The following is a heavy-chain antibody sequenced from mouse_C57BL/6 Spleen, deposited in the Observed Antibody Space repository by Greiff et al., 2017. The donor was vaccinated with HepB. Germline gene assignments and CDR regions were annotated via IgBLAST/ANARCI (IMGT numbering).Heavy chain of an antibody. CDR3: TGYYYGRSYGIFDC. V-gene: IGHV14-4*01. Sequence: VQLKQSGAELVRPGASVKLSCTASGFNIKDDYMHWVKQRPEQGLEWIGWIDPENGDTEYASKFQGKATITADTSSNTAYLQLSSLTSEDTAVYYCTGYYYGRSYGIFDCWGQGTTLTGSS. D-gene: IGHD1-1*01. CDR1: GFNIKDDY. J-gene: IGHJ2*01. CDR2: IDPENGDT.